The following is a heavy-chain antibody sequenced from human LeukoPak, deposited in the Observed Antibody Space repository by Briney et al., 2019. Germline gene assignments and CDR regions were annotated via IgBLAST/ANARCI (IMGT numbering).Heavy chain of an antibody. Sequence: PGGSLRLSCAASGFTFSSYSMSWVRQAPGKGLEWVSAISGSGGSTYYADSVKGRFTISRDNSKNTLYLQMNSLRAEDTAVYCCAKEEVRGVISPRRGNRFDYWGQGTLVTVSS. V-gene: IGHV3-23*01. CDR1: GFTFSSYS. J-gene: IGHJ4*02. D-gene: IGHD3-10*01. CDR2: ISGSGGST. CDR3: AKEEVRGVISPRRGNRFDY.